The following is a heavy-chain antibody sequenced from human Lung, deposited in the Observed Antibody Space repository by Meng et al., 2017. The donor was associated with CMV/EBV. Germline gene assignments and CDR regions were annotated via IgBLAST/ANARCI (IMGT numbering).Heavy chain of an antibody. J-gene: IGHJ3*02. Sequence: XVSXKGSGCSFTSYWIGWVRQMPGKGLEWMGIIYPGDSDTRYSPSFQGQVTISADKSISTAYLQWSSLKASDTAMYYCARQIGNAAHDAFDIWGQGTMVTVSS. CDR3: ARQIGNAAHDAFDI. V-gene: IGHV5-51*01. D-gene: IGHD2-15*01. CDR1: GCSFTSYW. CDR2: IYPGDSDT.